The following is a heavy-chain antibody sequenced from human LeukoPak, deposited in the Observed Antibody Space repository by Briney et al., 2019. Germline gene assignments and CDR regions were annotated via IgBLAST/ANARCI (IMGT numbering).Heavy chain of an antibody. CDR3: ARQMGVAVAGTGTYYFDY. J-gene: IGHJ4*02. CDR1: GYSISSGYY. V-gene: IGHV4-38-2*01. CDR2: IYHSGST. Sequence: SETLSLTCAVSGYSISSGYYWGWIRQPPGKGLEWIGSIYHSGSTYYNPSLESRVTISVDTFKNQFSLKLSSVTAADTAVYYCARQMGVAVAGTGTYYFDYWGQGTLVTVSS. D-gene: IGHD6-19*01.